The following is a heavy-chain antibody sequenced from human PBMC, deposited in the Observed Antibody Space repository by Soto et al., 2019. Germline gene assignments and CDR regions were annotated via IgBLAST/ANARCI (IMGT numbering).Heavy chain of an antibody. D-gene: IGHD3-22*01. CDR3: ARLSDYYDSNGYYYFDY. CDR1: GYTFTSYS. Sequence: ASVKVSCKASGYTFTSYSLHWVRQAPVQSLEWMGWINAGNGNTKYSQKFQGRVTITRDTSASTAYMELSSLRSEDTAVYYCARLSDYYDSNGYYYFDYWGQGTLVTVSS. V-gene: IGHV1-3*01. J-gene: IGHJ4*02. CDR2: INAGNGNT.